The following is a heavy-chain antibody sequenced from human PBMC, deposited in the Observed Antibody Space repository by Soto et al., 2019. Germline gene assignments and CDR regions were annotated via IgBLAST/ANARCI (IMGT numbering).Heavy chain of an antibody. CDR3: TKSWRLYYMDV. V-gene: IGHV3-9*01. CDR1: GFTFDDYA. Sequence: EVQLVESGGGLVQPGRSLRLSCAASGFTFDDYAMHWVRQAPGRGLEWVSRITWNSGTIDYADSVKGRFTISRDNAKNSLYLQMNSLRAEDTALYYCTKSWRLYYMDVWGKGTTVNVSS. CDR2: ITWNSGTI. J-gene: IGHJ6*03. D-gene: IGHD3-3*01.